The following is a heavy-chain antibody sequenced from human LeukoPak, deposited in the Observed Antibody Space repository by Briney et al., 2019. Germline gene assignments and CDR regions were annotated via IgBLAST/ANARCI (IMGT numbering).Heavy chain of an antibody. CDR3: AREADCSGGNYYRGAFDI. CDR1: GFTFSNHA. D-gene: IGHD2-15*01. CDR2: IWYDGSND. V-gene: IGHV3-33*01. J-gene: IGHJ3*02. Sequence: GGSLRLSCAASGFTFSNHAMHWVRQAPGKGLEWVAVIWYDGSNDYYANSVKGRFTISRDNSKNTLYLQMNSLRAEDTAVYYCAREADCSGGNYYRGAFDIWGRGTMITVSS.